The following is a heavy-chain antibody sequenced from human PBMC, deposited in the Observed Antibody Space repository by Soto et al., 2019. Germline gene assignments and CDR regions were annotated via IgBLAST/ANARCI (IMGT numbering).Heavy chain of an antibody. CDR2: IGGSDGST. D-gene: IGHD1-1*01. CDR3: AKDKNDD. V-gene: IGHV3-23*01. Sequence: EVQLLQSEGGLVQPGGSLRLSCAASGFTLSNYGMNWVRQAPGKGLEWVSGIGGSDGSTYYADSVKGRFTISRDNSKNTLYRQMNSRRAEETAVYYFAKDKNDDGGQETLVTVSS. CDR1: GFTLSNYG. J-gene: IGHJ4*02.